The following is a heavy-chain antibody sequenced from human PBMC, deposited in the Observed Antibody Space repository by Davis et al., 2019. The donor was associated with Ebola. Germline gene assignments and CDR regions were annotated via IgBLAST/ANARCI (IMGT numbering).Heavy chain of an antibody. D-gene: IGHD3-16*01. J-gene: IGHJ5*02. CDR2: IIPVLGTA. Sequence: SVKVSCKASGGTFTRDAIVWVRQAPGQGLEWMGGIIPVLGTADYSQKFEGRLTIRADESSSTVHLELRNLRSEDTAVYYCARDGLQVCKGCPGGSFAPWGQGTLVTVSS. CDR3: ARDGLQVCKGCPGGSFAP. CDR1: GGTFTRDA. V-gene: IGHV1-69*13.